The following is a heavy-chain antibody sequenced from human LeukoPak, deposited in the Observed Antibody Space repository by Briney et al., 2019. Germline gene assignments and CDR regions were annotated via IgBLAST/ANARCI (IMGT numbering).Heavy chain of an antibody. CDR3: ARVLVSYRFDY. D-gene: IGHD2-2*01. V-gene: IGHV4-39*07. CDR1: GDSISSSSYY. J-gene: IGHJ4*02. Sequence: PSETLSLTCTVSGDSISSSSYYWGWIRQPPGKGLEWIGSIYYSGSTYYNPSLKSRVTISVDTSKNQFSLKLSSVTAADTAVYYCARVLVSYRFDYWGQGTLVTVSS. CDR2: IYYSGST.